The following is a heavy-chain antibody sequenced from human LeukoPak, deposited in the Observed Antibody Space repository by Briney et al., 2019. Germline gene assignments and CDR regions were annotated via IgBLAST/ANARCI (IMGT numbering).Heavy chain of an antibody. D-gene: IGHD3-3*01. V-gene: IGHV1-18*01. J-gene: IGHJ4*02. CDR1: GYTFINHG. Sequence: ALVKVSCKASGYTFINHGISWVRQAPGQGLEWMGWVSAYNGRTEYAQKFQDRVTMTTDTSTTTGYMELRSLRSDDTAVYFCGRWSPDPNDSWGQGTLVTVSS. CDR2: VSAYNGRT. CDR3: GRWSPDPNDS.